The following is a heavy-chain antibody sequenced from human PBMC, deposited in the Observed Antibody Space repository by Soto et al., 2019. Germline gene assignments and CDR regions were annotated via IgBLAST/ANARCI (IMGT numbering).Heavy chain of an antibody. J-gene: IGHJ4*02. CDR3: AKDYVRELPGD. V-gene: IGHV3-23*01. CDR2: ISGSTGST. Sequence: EVQLLESGGGLVQPGGSLRLSCVASGFTFSSFAMSWVRKAPGKGLEWVSAISGSTGSTYYADSVKGRFSISRDNSKNTLYLQMNSLRAEDTALYYCAKDYVRELPGDWGQGTLVTVSS. CDR1: GFTFSSFA. D-gene: IGHD1-7*01.